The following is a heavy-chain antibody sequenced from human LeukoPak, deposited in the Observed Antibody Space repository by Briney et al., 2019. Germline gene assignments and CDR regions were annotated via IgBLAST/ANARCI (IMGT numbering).Heavy chain of an antibody. V-gene: IGHV4-34*01. CDR3: ARDLGGEAFDI. J-gene: IGHJ3*02. CDR2: INHSGST. Sequence: SETLSLTCAVYGGSFSNYYWSWIRQPPGKGLEWIGEINHSGSTNYNPSLKSRVTISVDTSKNQFSLKLSSVTAADTAVYYCARDLGGEAFDIWGQGTMVTVSS. CDR1: GGSFSNYY. D-gene: IGHD1-26*01.